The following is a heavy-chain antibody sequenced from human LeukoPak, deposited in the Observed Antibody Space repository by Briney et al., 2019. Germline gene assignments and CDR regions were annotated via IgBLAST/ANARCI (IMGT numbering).Heavy chain of an antibody. CDR1: GGTFSSYA. J-gene: IGHJ4*02. CDR2: IIPIFGTA. Sequence: SVKVSCKASGGTFSSYAISWVRQAPGQGLEWMGGIIPIFGTANYAQKFQGRVTITADESTSTAYMELSSLRSEDTAVYYCARLSSGWYVLGPEGFIDYWGQGTLVTVSS. V-gene: IGHV1-69*13. D-gene: IGHD6-19*01. CDR3: ARLSSGWYVLGPEGFIDY.